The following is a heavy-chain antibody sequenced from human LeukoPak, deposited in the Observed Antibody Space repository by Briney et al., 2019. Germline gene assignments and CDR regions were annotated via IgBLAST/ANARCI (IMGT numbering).Heavy chain of an antibody. CDR2: ISPYNGNT. V-gene: IGHV1-18*01. J-gene: IGHJ5*02. D-gene: IGHD2-15*01. CDR1: GYTFTSYG. Sequence: VASVKVSCKASGYTFTSYGITWVRQAPGHGLEWMGWISPYNGNTNYAQNLQGRVTMTTDTSTSTAYMELRSLQSDDTAVYYCVRSGTAYCNGGSCYGSKFDPWGQGTLVTVSS. CDR3: VRSGTAYCNGGSCYGSKFDP.